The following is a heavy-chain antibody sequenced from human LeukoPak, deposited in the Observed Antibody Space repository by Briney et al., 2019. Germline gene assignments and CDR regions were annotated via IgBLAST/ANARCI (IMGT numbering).Heavy chain of an antibody. CDR2: MSHDGTNK. Sequence: PGRSLRLSCAASGFPFSGYAMHWVRQAPGEGLEWVAVMSHDGTNKYYADSVKGRFTISRDNSKNTLYLQMDSLRTEDTAVYYCARHRGPSLHSSGYFDYWGQGTLVTVSS. D-gene: IGHD3-22*01. CDR3: ARHRGPSLHSSGYFDY. V-gene: IGHV3-30-3*01. CDR1: GFPFSGYA. J-gene: IGHJ4*02.